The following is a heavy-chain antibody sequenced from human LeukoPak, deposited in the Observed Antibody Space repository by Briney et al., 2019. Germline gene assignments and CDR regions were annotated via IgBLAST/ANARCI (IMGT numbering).Heavy chain of an antibody. V-gene: IGHV3-21*01. D-gene: IGHD3-22*01. CDR3: AREYYYDSSGYYYASYYMDV. J-gene: IGHJ6*03. CDR2: ISSSSSYI. Sequence: PGGSLRLSCAASGFTFSSYSMNWVRQAPGKGLEWVSSISSSSSYIYYADSVKGRFTIFRDNAKNSLYLQMNSLRAEDTAVYYCAREYYYDSSGYYYASYYMDVWGKGTTVTVSS. CDR1: GFTFSSYS.